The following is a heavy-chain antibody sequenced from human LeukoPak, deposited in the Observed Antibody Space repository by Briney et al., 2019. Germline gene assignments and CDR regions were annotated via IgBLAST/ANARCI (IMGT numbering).Heavy chain of an antibody. V-gene: IGHV4-34*01. CDR2: IYHSGST. D-gene: IGHD7-27*01. CDR3: ARKRPWGLSRYFDY. J-gene: IGHJ4*02. CDR1: GGSFSGYY. Sequence: SETLSLTCAVYGGSFSGYYWSWIRQPPGKGLEWIGSIYHSGSTNYNPSLKSRVTISLDTSKNQFSLKLSSVTAADTAVYYCARKRPWGLSRYFDYWGQGTLVTVSS.